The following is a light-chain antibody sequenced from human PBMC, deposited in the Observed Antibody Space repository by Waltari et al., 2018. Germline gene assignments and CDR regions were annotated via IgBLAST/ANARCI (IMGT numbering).Light chain of an antibody. CDR2: KVS. CDR1: QSLLHSNGNTY. CDR3: MQGTHFPPFT. V-gene: IGKV2-30*02. J-gene: IGKJ3*01. Sequence: DVVMTQSPLSLPITPGQPASMTCRSSQSLLHSNGNTYLSWFLQKPGQPPRRLIYKVSNRDSGVLDRFSGSGAGTDFTLKISRVEAEDVGVYYCMQGTHFPPFTFGPGTKLDIK.